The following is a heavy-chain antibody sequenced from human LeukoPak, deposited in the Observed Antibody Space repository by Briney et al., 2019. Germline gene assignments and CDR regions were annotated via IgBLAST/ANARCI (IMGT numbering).Heavy chain of an antibody. D-gene: IGHD3-22*01. J-gene: IGHJ4*02. V-gene: IGHV1-8*01. CDR2: MNPNSGNT. Sequence: GASVKVSCKASGGTFSRFTISWVRQATGQGLEWMGWMNPNSGNTGYAQKFQGRVTMTRNTSISTAYMELSSLRSEDTAVYYCARGSSGTKGYYFDYWGQGTLVTVSS. CDR1: GGTFSRFT. CDR3: ARGSSGTKGYYFDY.